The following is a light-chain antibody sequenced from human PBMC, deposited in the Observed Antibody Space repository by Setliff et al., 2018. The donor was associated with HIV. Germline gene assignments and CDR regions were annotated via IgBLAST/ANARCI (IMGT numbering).Light chain of an antibody. V-gene: IGLV2-14*03. CDR3: TSYTGGNTRV. Sequence: QSALTQPASVSGSPGQTITISCTGTSSDIGGYNYVSWYQQHPGEAPRLIIYNVNNRPSGVSSRFSGSKSGNTASLSISELRAEDETDYYCTSYTGGNTRVFGTGTRSPS. CDR1: SSDIGGYNY. CDR2: NVN. J-gene: IGLJ1*01.